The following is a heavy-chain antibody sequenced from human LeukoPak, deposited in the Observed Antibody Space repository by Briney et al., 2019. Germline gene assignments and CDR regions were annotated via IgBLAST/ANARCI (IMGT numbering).Heavy chain of an antibody. CDR3: ARLNPYLRYFDNLNWFDP. CDR1: GGSISSGSYY. CDR2: IYTSGST. D-gene: IGHD3-9*01. Sequence: SETLSLTCTVSGGSISSGSYYWSWIRQPAGKGLEWIGRIYTSGSTHYNPSLKSRVTISVDTSKNQFSLKLSSVTAADTAVYYCARLNPYLRYFDNLNWFDPWGQGTLVTVSS. V-gene: IGHV4-61*02. J-gene: IGHJ5*02.